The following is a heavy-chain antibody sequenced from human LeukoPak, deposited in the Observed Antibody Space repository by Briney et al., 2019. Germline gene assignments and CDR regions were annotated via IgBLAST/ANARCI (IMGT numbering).Heavy chain of an antibody. Sequence: PGGSLRLSCAASGFTFSSYAMSWVRQAPGKGLEWVSAISGSGGSTYYADSVKGRFIIPRDNSKNTLYLQMSSLRAEDTAVYYCAKGLRFFDYWGQGTLVTVSA. J-gene: IGHJ4*02. CDR1: GFTFSSYA. CDR2: ISGSGGST. V-gene: IGHV3-23*01. CDR3: AKGLRFFDY. D-gene: IGHD3-3*01.